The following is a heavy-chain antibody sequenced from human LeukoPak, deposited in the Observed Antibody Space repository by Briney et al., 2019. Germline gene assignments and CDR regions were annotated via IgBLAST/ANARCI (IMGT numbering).Heavy chain of an antibody. Sequence: SDTLSITCTVAGGSISIYYRSWVWQPAGKGLEWIGRFYTSGNTNYNPALKARVTMSVDTSKNQFSLKLSSVTAADTAVYYCARDRTEITVRGSHNWFDPWGQGTLVTVYS. CDR3: ARDRTEITVRGSHNWFDP. J-gene: IGHJ5*02. V-gene: IGHV4-4*07. CDR1: GGSISIYY. D-gene: IGHD4-11*01. CDR2: FYTSGNT.